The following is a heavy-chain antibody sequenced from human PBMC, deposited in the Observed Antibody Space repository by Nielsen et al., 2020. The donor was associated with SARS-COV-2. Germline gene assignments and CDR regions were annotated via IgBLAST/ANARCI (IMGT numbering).Heavy chain of an antibody. CDR3: SSSGWFDP. J-gene: IGHJ5*02. Sequence: GESLKISCAVAGFTLNTFAMSWVRQAPGKGLVWVSRINSDGSSTSYADSVKGRFTISRDNAKNTLYLQMNSLRAEDTAVYYCSSSGWFDPWGQGTLVTVSS. CDR2: INSDGSST. V-gene: IGHV3-74*01. CDR1: GFTLNTFA.